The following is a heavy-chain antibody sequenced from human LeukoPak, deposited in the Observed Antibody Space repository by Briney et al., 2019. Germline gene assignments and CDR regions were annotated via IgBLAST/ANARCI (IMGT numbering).Heavy chain of an antibody. J-gene: IGHJ6*03. Sequence: GGSLRLSCAASGFTFSSYSMNWVRQAPGKGLEWVSYISSSGSTIYYADSVKGRFTISRDNAKNSLYLQMNSLRAEDTAVYYCARSVAGVYYYYMDVWGKGTTVTISS. D-gene: IGHD6-19*01. V-gene: IGHV3-48*04. CDR2: ISSSGSTI. CDR3: ARSVAGVYYYYMDV. CDR1: GFTFSSYS.